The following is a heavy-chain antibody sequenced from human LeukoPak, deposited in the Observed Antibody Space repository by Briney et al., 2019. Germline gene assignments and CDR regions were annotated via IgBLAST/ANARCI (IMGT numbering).Heavy chain of an antibody. CDR3: AISRADYDFWSGPTYYMDV. D-gene: IGHD3-3*01. V-gene: IGHV4-30-4*02. CDR1: GGSISSGDYY. J-gene: IGHJ6*03. Sequence: SETLSLTCTVSGGSISSGDYYWSWIRQPPGKGLEWIGYIYYSGSTDYNPSLKSRVTISVDTSKNQFSLKLSSVTAADTAVYYCAISRADYDFWSGPTYYMDVWGKGTTVTVSS. CDR2: IYYSGST.